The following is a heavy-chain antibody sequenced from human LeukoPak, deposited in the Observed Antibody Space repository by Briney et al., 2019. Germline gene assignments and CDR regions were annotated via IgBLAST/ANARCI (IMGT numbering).Heavy chain of an antibody. Sequence: GGSLRLSCAASGFTFSDYWMGWVRQAPGEGLELVANVNQDGSGRSYVDSVKGRFTISRDNAKNSLYLQMNSLRAEDTTVYYCARDLRSMVRGVISYFDYWGQGTLVTVSS. V-gene: IGHV3-7*01. D-gene: IGHD3-10*01. CDR2: VNQDGSGR. CDR1: GFTFSDYW. CDR3: ARDLRSMVRGVISYFDY. J-gene: IGHJ4*02.